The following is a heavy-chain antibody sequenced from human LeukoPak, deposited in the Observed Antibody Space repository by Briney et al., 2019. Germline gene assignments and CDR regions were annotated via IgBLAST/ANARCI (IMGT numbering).Heavy chain of an antibody. CDR2: VYYSGST. CDR1: GDSFNKFY. D-gene: IGHD3-10*01. J-gene: IGHJ3*02. CDR3: VREKGHYGPGISYTTDAFDI. V-gene: IGHV4-59*01. Sequence: PSETLSLTCNVSGDSFNKFYWRWIRQTPGKGLEWIGYVYYSGSTNYNPSLKSRVTISIDTSRNQFSLNLRSVTAADTAVYYCVREKGHYGPGISYTTDAFDIWGQGTVVTVSS.